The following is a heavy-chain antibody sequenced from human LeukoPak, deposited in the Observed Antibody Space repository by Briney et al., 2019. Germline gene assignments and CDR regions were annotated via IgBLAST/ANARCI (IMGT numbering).Heavy chain of an antibody. CDR2: ISDSGGST. CDR1: GFTFNSYA. CDR3: AKHSPSPSSWFGPSDY. J-gene: IGHJ4*02. D-gene: IGHD6-13*01. Sequence: PGGSLRLSCAASGFTFNSYAMSWVRQAPGKGLEWVSIISDSGGSTYYADSVKGRFTISRDNSKNTLYLQLNSLRAEDTAVYYCAKHSPSPSSWFGPSDYWGQGTLVTVSS. V-gene: IGHV3-23*01.